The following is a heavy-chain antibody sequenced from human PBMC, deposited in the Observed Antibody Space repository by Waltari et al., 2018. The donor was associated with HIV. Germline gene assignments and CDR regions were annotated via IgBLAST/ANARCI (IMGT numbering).Heavy chain of an antibody. CDR3: ARDFPTMIVPGAFDI. CDR2: ISSSSSYI. J-gene: IGHJ3*02. CDR1: GFTFSSYS. Sequence: EVQLVESGGGLVKPGGSLRLSCAASGFTFSSYSMNWVRQAPGKGLEWVSSISSSSSYIYYADSVKGRFTISRDNAKNSLYLQMNSLRAEDTAVYYCARDFPTMIVPGAFDIWGQGTMVTVSS. D-gene: IGHD3-22*01. V-gene: IGHV3-21*01.